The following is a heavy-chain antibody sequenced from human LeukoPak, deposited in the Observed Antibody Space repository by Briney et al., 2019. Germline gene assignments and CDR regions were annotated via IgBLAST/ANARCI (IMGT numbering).Heavy chain of an antibody. D-gene: IGHD3-10*01. V-gene: IGHV4-34*01. CDR2: INHSGST. Sequence: SETLSLTCAVYGGSFSGYYWSWIRQPPGKGLEWIGEINHSGSTNYNPSLKSRVTISVDTSKNQFSLKLSSVTAADTAVYYCARRRHYYGSGSLPFDYWGQGTLVTVSS. J-gene: IGHJ4*02. CDR3: ARRRHYYGSGSLPFDY. CDR1: GGSFSGYY.